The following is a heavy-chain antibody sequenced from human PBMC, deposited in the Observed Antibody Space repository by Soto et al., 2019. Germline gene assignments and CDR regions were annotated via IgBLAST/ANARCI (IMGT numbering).Heavy chain of an antibody. J-gene: IGHJ4*02. V-gene: IGHV2-5*02. D-gene: IGHD5-18*01. CDR1: GFSLSTSGVG. CDR2: IYWDDDK. Sequence: QITLKESGRTLVKPTQTLTLTCTFSGFSLSTSGVGVGWIRQPPGKALEWLALIYWDDDKRYSPSLKSRLTITKDTSKNQVVLTMTNIDPVDTATYYCAHDANTDTPMVTTYYFDYWGQGTLVTVSS. CDR3: AHDANTDTPMVTTYYFDY.